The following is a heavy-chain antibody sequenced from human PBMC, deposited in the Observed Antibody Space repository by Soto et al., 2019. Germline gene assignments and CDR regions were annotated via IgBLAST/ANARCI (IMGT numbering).Heavy chain of an antibody. J-gene: IGHJ4*02. V-gene: IGHV3-48*03. CDR1: GFTFSSYE. D-gene: IGHD3-10*01. CDR2: ISSSGSTI. Sequence: GGSLRLSCAASGFTFSSYEMNWVRQAPGKGLEWVSYISSSGSTIYYADSVKGRFTISRDNAKNSLYLQMNSLRAEDTAVYYCERDFDMVRGVYPFDYWGQGPLVTVYS. CDR3: ERDFDMVRGVYPFDY.